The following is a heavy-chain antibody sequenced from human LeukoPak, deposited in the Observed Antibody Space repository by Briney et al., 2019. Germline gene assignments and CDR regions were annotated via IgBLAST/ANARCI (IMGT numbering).Heavy chain of an antibody. J-gene: IGHJ4*01. CDR2: IYYSGST. CDR1: GGSISSYY. D-gene: IGHD2-15*01. CDR3: ARDGDNGSGFDY. V-gene: IGHV4-59*01. Sequence: SETLSLTCTVSGGSISSYYWSWIRQPPGKGLEWIGYIYYSGSTNYNPSLKSRVTILVDTSKNQFSLKLSSVAAADTAVCYCARDGDNGSGFDYWGHGTLVTVSS.